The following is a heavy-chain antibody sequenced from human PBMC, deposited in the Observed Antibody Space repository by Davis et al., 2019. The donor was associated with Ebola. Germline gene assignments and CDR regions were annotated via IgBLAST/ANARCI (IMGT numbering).Heavy chain of an antibody. Sequence: MPSETLSLTCTVSGDSINPYYWGWIRQPPGKGLEWIGWISFSGNTNDNPSLRSRLTISVDTSKNQFSLNLSSVTAADTAVYYCARGSDSAKSRNWGQGTLVTVSS. CDR2: ISFSGNT. V-gene: IGHV4-59*01. D-gene: IGHD6-6*01. CDR1: GDSINPYY. CDR3: ARGSDSAKSRN. J-gene: IGHJ4*02.